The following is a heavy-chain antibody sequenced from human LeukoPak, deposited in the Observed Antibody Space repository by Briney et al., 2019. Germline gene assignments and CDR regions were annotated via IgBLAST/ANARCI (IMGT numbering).Heavy chain of an antibody. J-gene: IGHJ4*02. CDR1: GGTFSSYA. CDR3: VRRSGGSYLRPMIYYFDY. Sequence: ASVKVSCKASGGTFSSYAISWVRQAHGQGLERMGGIIPIFGTANYAQKFQGRVTITADESTSTAYMELSSLRSEDTAVYYCVRRSGGSYLRPMIYYFDYWGQGTLVTVSS. CDR2: IIPIFGTA. V-gene: IGHV1-69*13. D-gene: IGHD1-26*01.